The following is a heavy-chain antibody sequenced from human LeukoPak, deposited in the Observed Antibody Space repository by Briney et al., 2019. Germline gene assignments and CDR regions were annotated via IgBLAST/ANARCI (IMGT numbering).Heavy chain of an antibody. CDR2: IKRDGTEE. Sequence: GGSLRLSCAASGVNFSDAWMSGVREAPGERLEWGANIKRDGTEENYLWSVKGGFIISRDNSKNSLHPQMKRLRAADPAMYYSARGSGSTGYRHFEHWGPGNLGTVSS. CDR1: GVNFSDAW. V-gene: IGHV3-7*01. CDR3: ARGSGSTGYRHFEH. J-gene: IGHJ4*02. D-gene: IGHD3-9*01.